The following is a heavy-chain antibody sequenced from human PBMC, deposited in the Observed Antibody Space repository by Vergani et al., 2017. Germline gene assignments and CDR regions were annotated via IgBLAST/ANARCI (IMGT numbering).Heavy chain of an antibody. CDR3: ARDLPYYYDSSGYYYPELGFDY. CDR2: ISYDGSNK. J-gene: IGHJ4*02. Sequence: QVQLVESGGGVVQPGRSLRLSCAASGFTFSSYAMHWVRQAPGKGLEWVAVISYDGSNKYYADSVKGRFTISRDNSKNTLYLQMNSLRAEYTAVYYCARDLPYYYDSSGYYYPELGFDYWGQGTLVTVSS. V-gene: IGHV3-30*04. CDR1: GFTFSSYA. D-gene: IGHD3-22*01.